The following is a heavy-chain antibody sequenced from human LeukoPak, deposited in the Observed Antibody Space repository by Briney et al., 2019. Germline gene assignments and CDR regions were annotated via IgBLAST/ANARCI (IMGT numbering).Heavy chain of an antibody. D-gene: IGHD5-18*01. CDR3: ARLYSFSVDTDLAS. V-gene: IGHV5-51*01. J-gene: IGHJ4*02. CDR2: IYPGDSDT. CDR1: GYSFTSYC. Sequence: AEPPKISRKGSGYSFTSYCIGGVRQMPGKGLEWIGIIYPGDSDTKYSPSFQGQVTTSAHKTTSTAYLQWRRLKASNTAMYYSARLYSFSVDTDLASRGQEPLATASS.